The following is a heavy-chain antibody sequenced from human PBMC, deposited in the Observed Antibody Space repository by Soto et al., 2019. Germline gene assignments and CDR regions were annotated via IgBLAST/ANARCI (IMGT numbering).Heavy chain of an antibody. D-gene: IGHD4-17*01. CDR3: ARHRSGDYPPYYFDY. Sequence: SETLSLTCTVSGGSISSYYWGWIRQPPGKGLEWIGSIYYSGSTYYNPSLKSRVTISVDTSKNQFSLKLSSVIAADTAVYYCARHRSGDYPPYYFDYWGQGTLVTVSS. CDR1: GGSISSYY. J-gene: IGHJ4*02. CDR2: IYYSGST. V-gene: IGHV4-39*01.